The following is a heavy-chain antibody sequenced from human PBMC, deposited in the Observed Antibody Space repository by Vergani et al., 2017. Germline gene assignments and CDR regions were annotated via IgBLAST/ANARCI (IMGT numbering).Heavy chain of an antibody. Sequence: EVQQVESGGGLVQPGGSLRLSCSASGFNFSSYAMHWVRQAQGKGLEYVSAISSNGGSTYYADSVKGRFTISRDNSKNTLYLQMSSLRAEDTAVYYCVKGSSRYFDWLLGDYYYYGMDVWGQGTTVTVSS. CDR1: GFNFSSYA. J-gene: IGHJ6*02. CDR3: VKGSSRYFDWLLGDYYYYGMDV. V-gene: IGHV3-64D*06. D-gene: IGHD3-9*01. CDR2: ISSNGGST.